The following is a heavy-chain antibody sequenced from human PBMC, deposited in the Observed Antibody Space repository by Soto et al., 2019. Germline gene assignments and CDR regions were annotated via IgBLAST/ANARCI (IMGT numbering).Heavy chain of an antibody. CDR2: ISGSSSIV. Sequence: PVGSLRLSCAASGFISSTYSMNWVRQAPGKGLEWVSYISGSSSIVYYADSVKGRFTISRDNAKNSLYLQMNSLRDEDTAVYYCARDLRAGGYSHYYYYGLDVWLQGTPVTVCS. CDR1: GFISSTYS. J-gene: IGHJ6*02. CDR3: ARDLRAGGYSHYYYYGLDV. D-gene: IGHD3-22*01. V-gene: IGHV3-48*02.